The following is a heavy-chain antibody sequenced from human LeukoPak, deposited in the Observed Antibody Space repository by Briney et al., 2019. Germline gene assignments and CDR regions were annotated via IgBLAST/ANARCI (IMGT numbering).Heavy chain of an antibody. V-gene: IGHV3-74*01. D-gene: IGHD3-22*01. CDR1: GFTFSDYW. J-gene: IGHJ4*02. CDR2: INSDGSST. CDR3: ARVYYDSSGYDY. Sequence: GGSLRLSCAASGFTFSDYWMHWVRQAPGKGLVWVSRINSDGSSTSYADSVKGRFTISRDNAKNTLYLQMNSLRAEDTAVYYCARVYYDSSGYDYWGQGTLVTVSS.